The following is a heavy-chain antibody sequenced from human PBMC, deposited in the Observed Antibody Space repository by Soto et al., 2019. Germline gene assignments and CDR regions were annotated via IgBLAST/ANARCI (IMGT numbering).Heavy chain of an antibody. J-gene: IGHJ4*02. D-gene: IGHD4-17*01. CDR2: IYPSDSDT. CDR3: ARPANTVADHFDI. CDR1: GYTFTIYW. V-gene: IGHV5-51*01. Sequence: GESLKISCQVSGYTFTIYWIGWVRQMPGKGLEWMGIIYPSDSDTRYSPSFQGQVTISADQSINTAYLQWDSLKASDTAIYYCARPANTVADHFDIWGQGTQVTVSS.